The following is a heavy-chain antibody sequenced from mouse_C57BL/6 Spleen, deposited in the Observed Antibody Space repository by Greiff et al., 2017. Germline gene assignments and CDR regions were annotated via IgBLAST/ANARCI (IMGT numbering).Heavy chain of an antibody. J-gene: IGHJ2*01. Sequence: QVQLQQSGPELVKPGASVKLSCKASGYTFTSYDINWVKQRPGQGLEWIGWIYPRDGSTKYNEKFKGKATLTVDTSSSTAYMELHSLTSEDSAVYFCARWDTTVVAPFDYWGQGTTLTVSS. CDR1: GYTFTSYD. CDR3: ARWDTTVVAPFDY. CDR2: IYPRDGST. V-gene: IGHV1-85*01. D-gene: IGHD1-1*01.